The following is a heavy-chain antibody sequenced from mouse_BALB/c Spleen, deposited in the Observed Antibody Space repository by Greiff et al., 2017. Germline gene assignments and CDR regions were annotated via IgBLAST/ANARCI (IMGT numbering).Heavy chain of an antibody. D-gene: IGHD2-3*01. V-gene: IGHV1-18*01. CDR3: IYDGYYESVYYAMDY. CDR1: GYSFTGYN. Sequence: EVQLQQSGPELEKPGASVKISCKASGYSFTGYNMNWVKQSNGKSLEWIGNIDPYYGGTSYNQKFKGKATMTADTSSNTAYLQLSSLTSEDTAVYYCIYDGYYESVYYAMDYWGQGTSVTVSS. J-gene: IGHJ4*01. CDR2: IDPYYGGT.